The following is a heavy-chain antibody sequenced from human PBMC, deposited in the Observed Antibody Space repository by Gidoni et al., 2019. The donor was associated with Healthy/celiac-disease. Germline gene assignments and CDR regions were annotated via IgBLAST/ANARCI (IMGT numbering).Heavy chain of an antibody. CDR3: ARAGGSGYYYYYGMDV. D-gene: IGHD3-10*01. CDR2: ISDDGSNK. V-gene: IGHV3-30*01. J-gene: IGHJ6*02. CDR1: GFTFRRYA. Sequence: QVQLVESGGGVVQPGRALRLSCAASGFTFRRYAMHGFRQAPGKGLEWVAVISDDGSNKDYADSVKGRFTISRDNAKNTLYLQMNSLRAEDTAVYYCARAGGSGYYYYYGMDVWGQGTTVTVSS.